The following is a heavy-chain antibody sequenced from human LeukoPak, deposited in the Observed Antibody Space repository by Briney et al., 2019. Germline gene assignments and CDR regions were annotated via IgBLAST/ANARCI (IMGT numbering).Heavy chain of an antibody. CDR2: IRYDGIVK. Sequence: GGSLRLSCAASGFTFSSYGMHWVRQAPGKGLEWVAFIRYDGIVKYYADSVEVRFTISRDKSKNTLYLQMNSLRAEDTAVYYCAKDPAAMENYFDYWGQGTLVTVSS. CDR3: AKDPAAMENYFDY. J-gene: IGHJ4*02. V-gene: IGHV3-30*02. D-gene: IGHD2-2*01. CDR1: GFTFSSYG.